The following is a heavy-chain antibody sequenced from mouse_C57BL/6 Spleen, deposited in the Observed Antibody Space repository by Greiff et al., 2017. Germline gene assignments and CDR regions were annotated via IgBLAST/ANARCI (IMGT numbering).Heavy chain of an antibody. CDR1: GFNIKNSY. Sequence: EVKLMESVAELVRPGASVKLSCTASGFNIKNSYMHWVKQRPEQGLEWIGMIDPANGNTNYAPKFQGKATITADTSSNTAYLQLSSLTSEDTAIYYCARWLLQGHFDYWGQGTTLTVSS. D-gene: IGHD2-3*01. CDR2: IDPANGNT. CDR3: ARWLLQGHFDY. V-gene: IGHV14-3*01. J-gene: IGHJ2*01.